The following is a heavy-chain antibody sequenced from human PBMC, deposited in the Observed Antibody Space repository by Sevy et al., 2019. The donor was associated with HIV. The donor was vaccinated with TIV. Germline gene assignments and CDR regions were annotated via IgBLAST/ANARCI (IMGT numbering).Heavy chain of an antibody. CDR3: ARDGRQQLAYYFDY. CDR2: ISYDGSNK. CDR1: GFTFSSYA. J-gene: IGHJ4*02. Sequence: GGSLRLSCAASGFTFSSYAMHWVRQAPGKGLEWVAVISYDGSNKYYADSVKGRLTISRDNSKNTLYLQMNSLRAEDTAVYYCARDGRQQLAYYFDYWGQGTLVTVSS. V-gene: IGHV3-30-3*01. D-gene: IGHD6-13*01.